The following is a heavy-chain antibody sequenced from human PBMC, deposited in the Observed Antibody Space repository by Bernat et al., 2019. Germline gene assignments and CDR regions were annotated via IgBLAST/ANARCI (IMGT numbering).Heavy chain of an antibody. Sequence: QVQLQESGPGLVKPSQTLSLTCTVSGGSISSGGYYWSWIRQHPGKGLGWIGYIYYGGSTYYNPSLKSRVTISVDTSKNQFSLKLSSVTAADTAVYYCARDGGGRGYDYDYYYGMDVWGQGTTVTVSS. CDR3: ARDGGGRGYDYDYYYGMDV. J-gene: IGHJ6*02. CDR1: GGSISSGGYY. D-gene: IGHD5-12*01. CDR2: IYYGGST. V-gene: IGHV4-31*03.